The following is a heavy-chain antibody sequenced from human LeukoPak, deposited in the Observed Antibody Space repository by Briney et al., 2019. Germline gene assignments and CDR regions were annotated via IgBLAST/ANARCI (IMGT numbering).Heavy chain of an antibody. J-gene: IGHJ5*02. CDR2: IDHSGST. CDR1: GYSISSGYY. D-gene: IGHD6-19*01. Sequence: PSETLSLTCTVSGYSISSGYYWGWIRQPPGKGLEWTGSIDHSGSTYYNPSLKSRITISVDTSKNQFSLKLSSVTAADTAVYYCARDSSGWYHWFDPWGQGTLVTVSS. CDR3: ARDSSGWYHWFDP. V-gene: IGHV4-38-2*02.